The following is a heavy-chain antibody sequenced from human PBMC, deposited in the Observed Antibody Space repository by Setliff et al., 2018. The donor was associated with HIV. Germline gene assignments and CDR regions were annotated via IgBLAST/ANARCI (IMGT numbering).Heavy chain of an antibody. CDR2: IYYSGST. CDR3: ARHARSITMTTDWYFDL. CDR1: GGSIGTYY. V-gene: IGHV4-59*08. Sequence: ETLSLTCPVSGGSIGTYYWSWIRQPPGKGLEWIGYIYYSGSTNYNPSLKSRVTISVDTSKHQFSLKLSSVTAADTAVYYCARHARSITMTTDWYFDLWGRGTLVTVSS. J-gene: IGHJ2*01. D-gene: IGHD3-22*01.